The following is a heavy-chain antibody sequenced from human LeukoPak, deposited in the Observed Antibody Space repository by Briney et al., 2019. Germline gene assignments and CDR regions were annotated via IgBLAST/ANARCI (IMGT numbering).Heavy chain of an antibody. CDR1: AFTFSSYW. J-gene: IGHJ4*02. CDR3: ARGGILTGYYRLAFDYGEAPSSGYDAYFDY. Sequence: PGGSLRLSCAASAFTFSSYWMHWVRQAPGKGLVWVSRINSDGSSTSYADSVKGRFTISRDNAKNSLYLQMNSLRAEDTAVYYCARGGILTGYYRLAFDYGEAPSSGYDAYFDYWGQGTLVTVSS. V-gene: IGHV3-74*01. CDR2: INSDGSST. D-gene: IGHD3-9*01.